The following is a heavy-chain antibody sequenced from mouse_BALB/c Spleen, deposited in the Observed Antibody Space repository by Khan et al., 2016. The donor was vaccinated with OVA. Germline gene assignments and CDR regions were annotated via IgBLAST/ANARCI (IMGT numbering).Heavy chain of an antibody. CDR3: AREWAAWFPY. Sequence: VQLQESGAQLARPGASVRLSCKASGYTFTDYYINWMRQRTGEGLEWIGEIYPGSDNTYYNEKFKDRATLTADKSSNTAYMHLSSLTSEDSAVYFCAREWAAWFPYWGQGTLVTVSA. CDR2: IYPGSDNT. J-gene: IGHJ3*01. CDR1: GYTFTDYY. V-gene: IGHV1-77*01.